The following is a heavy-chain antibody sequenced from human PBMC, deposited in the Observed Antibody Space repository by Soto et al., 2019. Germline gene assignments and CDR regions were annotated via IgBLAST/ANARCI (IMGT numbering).Heavy chain of an antibody. CDR2: ISAYNGNT. V-gene: IGHV1-18*01. CDR1: GYTFTGYG. J-gene: IGHJ5*02. CDR3: ARDAPTSYYDFWTDNWFDP. Sequence: QVQLVQSGAEVKKPGASVNVSCKASGYTFTGYGISWVRQAPGQGLEWMGWISAYNGNTNYAQKLQGRVTMTTDTSTSTAYMELRSLRSDDTAVYYCARDAPTSYYDFWTDNWFDPWGQGTLVTVSS. D-gene: IGHD3-3*01.